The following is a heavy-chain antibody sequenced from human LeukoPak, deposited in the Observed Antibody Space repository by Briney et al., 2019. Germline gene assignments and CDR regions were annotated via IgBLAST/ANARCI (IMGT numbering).Heavy chain of an antibody. V-gene: IGHV4-39*01. CDR2: IYYSGST. Sequence: SETLSLTCTVSGGSISSSSYYWGWIRQPPGKGLEWIGSIYYSGSTYYNPSLKSRVTISVDTSKNQFSLKLSPVTAADTAVYYCASLGDKYYYDSSGLNWGQGTLVTVSS. D-gene: IGHD3-22*01. CDR3: ASLGDKYYYDSSGLN. CDR1: GGSISSSSYY. J-gene: IGHJ4*02.